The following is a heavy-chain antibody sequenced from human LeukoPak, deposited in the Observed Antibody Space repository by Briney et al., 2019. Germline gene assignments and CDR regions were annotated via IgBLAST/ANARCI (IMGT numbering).Heavy chain of an antibody. Sequence: SETLSLTCTVSGASFTSNYWSWIRQPPGKGLEWIGYIYYSGTTTYNPSLERRVTMSVDISKTQFSLRLNSVTATDTAVYYCARLHCGGDCYVDYWGQGTLVTVSS. D-gene: IGHD2-21*02. CDR3: ARLHCGGDCYVDY. J-gene: IGHJ4*02. CDR2: IYYSGTT. V-gene: IGHV4-59*08. CDR1: GASFTSNY.